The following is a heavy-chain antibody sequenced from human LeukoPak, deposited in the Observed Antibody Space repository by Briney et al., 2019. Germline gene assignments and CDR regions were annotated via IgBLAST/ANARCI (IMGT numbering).Heavy chain of an antibody. D-gene: IGHD6-19*01. Sequence: PGTSLRLSCAASGFTFSSFCMHWVRHAPGKGLEWVALISYDGSTEYYADSVRGRFTVSRDNSKTTVYLRMNSLRPEDTAVYHCAKDQSIAVTGTWDFWGQGTLVTVSS. CDR2: ISYDGSTE. CDR1: GFTFSSFC. V-gene: IGHV3-30*18. J-gene: IGHJ4*02. CDR3: AKDQSIAVTGTWDF.